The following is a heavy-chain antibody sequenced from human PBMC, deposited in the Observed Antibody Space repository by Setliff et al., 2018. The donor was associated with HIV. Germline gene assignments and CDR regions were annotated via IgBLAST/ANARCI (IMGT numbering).Heavy chain of an antibody. CDR1: GFSFSSYD. V-gene: IGHV3-13*01. Sequence: GGSLRLTCAVAGFSFSSYDFHWVRQAAGKGLEWVSAIGTGGDTYYVDSVKGRFTISRDTAKNSLYLQMNSLRAEDTAVYFCAKRWGYSYVRAFDIWGQGTMVTVSS. CDR2: IGTGGDT. CDR3: AKRWGYSYVRAFDI. D-gene: IGHD5-18*01. J-gene: IGHJ3*02.